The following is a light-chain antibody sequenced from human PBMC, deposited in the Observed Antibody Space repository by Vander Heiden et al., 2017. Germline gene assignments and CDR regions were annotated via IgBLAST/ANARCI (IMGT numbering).Light chain of an antibody. CDR2: EDN. CDR3: YSTDSSGNRRV. V-gene: IGLV3-10*01. Sequence: SYALTQPPSVSVSPGQTARITCSGDALPSKYAYWYQQKSGQAPVLVICEDNKRPSGIPGRFSGSSTGTMATLTISGAQVEDEADYYCYSTDSSGNRRVFGGGTKLTVL. J-gene: IGLJ2*01. CDR1: ALPSKY.